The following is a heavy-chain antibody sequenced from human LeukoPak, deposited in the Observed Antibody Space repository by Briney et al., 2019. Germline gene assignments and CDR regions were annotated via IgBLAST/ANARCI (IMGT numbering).Heavy chain of an antibody. J-gene: IGHJ4*02. CDR2: ISGSGGST. Sequence: PGGSLRLSCAASGFTFDDYGMSWVRQAPGKGLEWVSAISGSGGSTYYADSVKGRFTISRDNSKNTLYLQMNSLRAEDTAVYYCAKERGYSYGSFDYWGQGTLVTVSS. D-gene: IGHD5-18*01. CDR3: AKERGYSYGSFDY. V-gene: IGHV3-23*01. CDR1: GFTFDDYG.